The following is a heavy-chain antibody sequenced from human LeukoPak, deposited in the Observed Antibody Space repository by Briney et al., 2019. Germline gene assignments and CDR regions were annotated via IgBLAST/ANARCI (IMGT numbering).Heavy chain of an antibody. Sequence: SETLSLTCTVSGGSISSSSYYWGWIRQPPGKGLEWIGSIYYSGSTYYNPSLKSRVTISVDTSKNQFSLKLSSVTAADTAVYYCARSALSSDYYDSSGYRSPNFDYWGQGTLVTVSS. J-gene: IGHJ4*02. CDR2: IYYSGST. V-gene: IGHV4-39*01. CDR1: GGSISSSSYY. CDR3: ARSALSSDYYDSSGYRSPNFDY. D-gene: IGHD3-22*01.